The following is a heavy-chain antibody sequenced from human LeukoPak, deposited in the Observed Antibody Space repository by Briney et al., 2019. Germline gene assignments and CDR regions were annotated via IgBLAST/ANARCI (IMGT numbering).Heavy chain of an antibody. CDR3: ARDRSNSDF. CDR1: GYKFKTFG. J-gene: IGHJ4*02. CDR2: IRADKGKT. D-gene: IGHD4-11*01. V-gene: IGHV1-18*01. Sequence: ASVKVSCKTSGYKFKTFGISWVRQAPGQGLEWMGWIRADKGKTDYAQKFQDRVTLTIDTSTSTAYMELRSLTSDDTATYYCARDRSNSDFWGQGTLVNVS.